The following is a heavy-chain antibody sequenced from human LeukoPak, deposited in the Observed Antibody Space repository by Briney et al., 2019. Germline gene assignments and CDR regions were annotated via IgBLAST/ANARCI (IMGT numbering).Heavy chain of an antibody. CDR2: ISSSSSYI. V-gene: IGHV3-21*01. J-gene: IGHJ4*02. CDR1: GFTFSSYS. Sequence: PGGSLRLSCAASGFTFSSYSMNWVRQAPGKGLEWVSSISSSSSYIYYADSVKGRFTISRDNAKNSLYLQMNSLRAEDTAVYYCARELGAGYYDILTGYYTGPFDYWGQGTLVTVSS. CDR3: ARELGAGYYDILTGYYTGPFDY. D-gene: IGHD3-9*01.